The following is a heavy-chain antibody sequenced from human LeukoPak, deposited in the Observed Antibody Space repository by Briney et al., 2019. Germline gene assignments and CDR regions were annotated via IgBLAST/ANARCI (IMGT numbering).Heavy chain of an antibody. CDR2: ISGSGGNT. V-gene: IGHV3-23*01. Sequence: PGGSLRLSCAASGFTFSTHDMTWVRQAPGKGLEWVSGISGSGGNTHYGDSVKGRFTISRDNSKNTLYLQMNSLRADDTAVYYCARSVLWFGFEAFDIWGQGTMVTASS. J-gene: IGHJ3*02. D-gene: IGHD3-10*01. CDR1: GFTFSTHD. CDR3: ARSVLWFGFEAFDI.